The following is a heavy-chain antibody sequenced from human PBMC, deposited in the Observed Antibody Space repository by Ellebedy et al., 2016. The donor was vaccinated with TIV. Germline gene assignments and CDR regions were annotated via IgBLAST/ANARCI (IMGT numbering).Heavy chain of an antibody. D-gene: IGHD3-9*01. CDR3: ARDSPGDNPYYDILTGPPYGMDV. CDR1: GYTFTSYC. Sequence: ASVKVSCKASGYTFTSYCVHWVRQAPGQGLQWMGVLKPSDGSTIYTQKFQGRVSMTRDTSTNTIYMELSSLRSEDTAVYYCARDSPGDNPYYDILTGPPYGMDVWGQGTTVTVSS. CDR2: LKPSDGST. V-gene: IGHV1-46*01. J-gene: IGHJ6*02.